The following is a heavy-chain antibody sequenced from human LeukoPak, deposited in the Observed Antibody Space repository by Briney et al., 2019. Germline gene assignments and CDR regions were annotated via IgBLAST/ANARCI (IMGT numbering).Heavy chain of an antibody. J-gene: IGHJ4*02. CDR1: GYTFTGYY. CDR3: APGECSSTSCYPPAPFDY. Sequence: ASVKVSCKASGYTFTGYYIHWVRQAPGQGLEWMGWINPNSGGTNYAQKFQGRVTMTRDTSISTAYMELSRLRSDDTAVYYCAPGECSSTSCYPPAPFDYWGQGTLVTVSS. D-gene: IGHD2-2*01. CDR2: INPNSGGT. V-gene: IGHV1-2*02.